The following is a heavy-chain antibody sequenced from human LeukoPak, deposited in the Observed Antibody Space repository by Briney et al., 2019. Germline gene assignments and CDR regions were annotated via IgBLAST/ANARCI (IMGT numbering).Heavy chain of an antibody. J-gene: IGHJ4*02. V-gene: IGHV1-24*01. D-gene: IGHD3-22*01. CDR1: GALLIELS. CDR3: VTGSSERDYYESHMFYFGDS. Sequence: ASVKVSCKISGALLIELSIHWVRQSPGKGLEWMGGFDSEDGKTKAAQNFLDRVSLTEDTSLGTAYMEPRSVTSQDTAVYYCVTGSSERDYYESHMFYFGDSWGQGTVVTVSS. CDR2: FDSEDGKT.